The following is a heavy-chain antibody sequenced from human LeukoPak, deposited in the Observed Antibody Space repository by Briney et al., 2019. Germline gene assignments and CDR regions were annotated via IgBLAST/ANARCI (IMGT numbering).Heavy chain of an antibody. CDR2: ISYDGSNK. CDR3: AKEAYSGYDPEIHFDY. V-gene: IGHV3-30*18. CDR1: GFTFSSYG. Sequence: GRSLRLSCAASGFTFSSYGMHWVRQAPGKGLEWVAVISYDGSNKYYADSVKGRFTTSRDNSKNTLYLQMNSLRAEDTAVYYCAKEAYSGYDPEIHFDYWGQGTLVTVSS. D-gene: IGHD5-12*01. J-gene: IGHJ4*02.